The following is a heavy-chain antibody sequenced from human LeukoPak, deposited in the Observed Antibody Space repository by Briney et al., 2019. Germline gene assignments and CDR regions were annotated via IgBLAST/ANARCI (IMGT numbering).Heavy chain of an antibody. CDR3: AREHSSVSSESKGYDH. CDR1: GFTFSDHY. D-gene: IGHD6-19*01. V-gene: IGHV3-11*06. Sequence: KTGGSLRLSCAASGFTFSDHYMSWIRQAPGKGLEWISYISFSHHANYADSVKGRFTISRDDARNSLFLQMNSLRAEDTAVYYCAREHSSVSSESKGYDHWGQGTLVTVSS. J-gene: IGHJ4*02. CDR2: ISFSHHA.